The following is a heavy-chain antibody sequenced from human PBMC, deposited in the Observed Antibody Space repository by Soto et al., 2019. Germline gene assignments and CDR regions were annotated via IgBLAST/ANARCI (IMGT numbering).Heavy chain of an antibody. J-gene: IGHJ3*02. V-gene: IGHV3-23*01. CDR3: AKDGLYDFWSGATDAFDI. D-gene: IGHD3-3*01. CDR1: GFTFSSYA. CDR2: ISGSGGST. Sequence: EVQLLESGGGLVQPGGSLRLSCAASGFTFSSYAMSWVRQAPGKGLEWVSAISGSGGSTYYADSVKGRFTISRDNSKNKLYLQMNRLRAEDTAVYYCAKDGLYDFWSGATDAFDIWGQGTMVTVSS.